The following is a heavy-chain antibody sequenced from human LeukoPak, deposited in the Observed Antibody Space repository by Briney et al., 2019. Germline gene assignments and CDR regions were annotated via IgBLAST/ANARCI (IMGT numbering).Heavy chain of an antibody. CDR2: IYYSGST. D-gene: IGHD6-6*01. CDR3: ARKKMEGSIAALDY. Sequence: PSETLSPTCTVSGGSISNYYWSWIRQPPGKGLEWIGYIYYSGSTNYNPSLKSRVTISVDTSKNHFSLKVSSVTTADKAVYYCARKKMEGSIAALDYWGQGTLVTVSS. V-gene: IGHV4-59*01. CDR1: GGSISNYY. J-gene: IGHJ4*02.